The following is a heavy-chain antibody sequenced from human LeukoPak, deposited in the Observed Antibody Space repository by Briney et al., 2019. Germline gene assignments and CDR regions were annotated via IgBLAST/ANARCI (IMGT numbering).Heavy chain of an antibody. CDR1: GFTFSSYS. Sequence: GGSLRLSCAASGFTFSSYSMNWVRQAPGKGLEWVSYISSSSSTIYYADSVKGRFTISRDNAKNSLYLQMISLRAEDTAVYYCARDPSSWYYYYMDVWGKGTTVTVSS. D-gene: IGHD6-13*01. J-gene: IGHJ6*03. CDR2: ISSSSSTI. V-gene: IGHV3-48*01. CDR3: ARDPSSWYYYYMDV.